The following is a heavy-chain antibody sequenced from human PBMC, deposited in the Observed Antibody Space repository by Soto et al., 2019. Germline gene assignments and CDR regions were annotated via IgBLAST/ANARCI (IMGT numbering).Heavy chain of an antibody. CDR3: ARDWAIVGAFDI. CDR1: GGSISSGGYY. J-gene: IGHJ3*02. Sequence: SETLSLTCTVSGGSISSGGYYWSWIRQHPGKGLEWIGYIYYSGSTYYNPSLKSRVTISVGTSKNQFSLKLSSVTAADTAVYYCARDWAIVGAFDIWGQGTMVTVSS. D-gene: IGHD3-22*01. CDR2: IYYSGST. V-gene: IGHV4-31*03.